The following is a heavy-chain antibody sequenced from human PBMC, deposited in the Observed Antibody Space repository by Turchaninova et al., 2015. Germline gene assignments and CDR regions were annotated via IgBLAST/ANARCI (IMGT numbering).Heavy chain of an antibody. V-gene: IGHV3-48*04. CDR3: ARGRNGYSEDAFDI. Sequence: EVQLVESGGGLVQPGGSLRLSCAASGFTFCSYRMNWVRQAPGQGLEWVAYISSSSSTTYYADAVKGRFTISRDHAKNSLEMQMNSLRAEDTAVYYCARGRNGYSEDAFDIWGQGTMVTVSS. J-gene: IGHJ3*02. CDR1: GFTFCSYR. CDR2: ISSSSSTT. D-gene: IGHD5-24*01.